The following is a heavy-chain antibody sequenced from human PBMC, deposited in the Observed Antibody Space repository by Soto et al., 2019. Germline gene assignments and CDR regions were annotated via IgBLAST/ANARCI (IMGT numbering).Heavy chain of an antibody. D-gene: IGHD3-9*01. CDR1: GFTFSNYG. CDR2: VSANNGHT. V-gene: IGHV1-18*01. J-gene: IGHJ6*02. CDR3: ARGSQETYYDILTGSPPWYYYYYYGMDV. Sequence: GASVKGSCKASGFTFSNYGLNWVRQDPGQGLEWMGWVSANNGHTNYAQNLQGRVSMTTDTSTSTAYMELRGLTFDDTAVYYCARGSQETYYDILTGSPPWYYYYYYGMDVWGQGTTVTVSS.